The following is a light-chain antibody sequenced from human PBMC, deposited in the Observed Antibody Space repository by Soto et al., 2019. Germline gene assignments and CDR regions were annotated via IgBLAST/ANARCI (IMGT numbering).Light chain of an antibody. CDR3: QQRSNWPLP. Sequence: EIVLTQSPATLSLSPGERATLSCRASQSVSTYLAWYQQKPGQAPRLLIYDASNRATGTPARFSGSGSGTDFTITISSLESADFAVYYCQQRSNWPLPFGQGTKLEIK. V-gene: IGKV3-11*01. J-gene: IGKJ2*01. CDR1: QSVSTY. CDR2: DAS.